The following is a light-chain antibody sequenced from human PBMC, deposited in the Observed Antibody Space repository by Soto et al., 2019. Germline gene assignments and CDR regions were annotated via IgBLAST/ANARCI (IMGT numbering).Light chain of an antibody. CDR2: DAS. Sequence: IVLTQSPATLSLSPGERGTLSCRAIQSVSNYLAWYQQKPGQAPRLHIYDASSRATGIPARFSGSGSGTDFPLTITRLEPEDFAVYYCQQRSSWPWPFGQGTKVEIK. J-gene: IGKJ1*01. CDR3: QQRSSWPWP. V-gene: IGKV3-11*01. CDR1: QSVSNY.